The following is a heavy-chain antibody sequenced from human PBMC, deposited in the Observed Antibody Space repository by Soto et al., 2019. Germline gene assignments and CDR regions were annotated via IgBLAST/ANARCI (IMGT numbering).Heavy chain of an antibody. V-gene: IGHV1-3*01. CDR3: ARAPGHVPRYFDWLLSSWFDP. CDR1: GYTFNSYA. CDR2: INAGNGNT. D-gene: IGHD3-9*01. J-gene: IGHJ5*02. Sequence: GASVKVSCKDSGYTFNSYAMHWVRQAPGQRLEWMGWINAGNGNTKYSQKFQGRVTITRDTSASTAYMELSSLRSEDTAVYYCARAPGHVPRYFDWLLSSWFDPWGQGTLVTVSS.